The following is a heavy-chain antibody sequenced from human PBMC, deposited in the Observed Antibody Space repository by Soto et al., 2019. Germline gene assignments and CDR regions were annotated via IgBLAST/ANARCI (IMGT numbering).Heavy chain of an antibody. CDR3: ARDQEVHDSRGHKIRAMDV. V-gene: IGHV3-48*03. D-gene: IGHD6-19*01. CDR2: ISESGTSM. Sequence: PGGSLRLSCAASGFPFSRYEMNWVRQAPGKGLEWISYISESGTSMYYADAVKGRFAISRDNAQNSLYLQMNSLRIEDTAVYYCARDQEVHDSRGHKIRAMDVWGQGTTVTAP. J-gene: IGHJ6*02. CDR1: GFPFSRYE.